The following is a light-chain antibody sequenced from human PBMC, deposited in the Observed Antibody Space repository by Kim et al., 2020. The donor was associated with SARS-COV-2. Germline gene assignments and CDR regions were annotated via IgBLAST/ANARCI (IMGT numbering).Light chain of an antibody. J-gene: IGKJ4*01. CDR2: AMS. Sequence: DIQMTQSPSSLSASVGDRVTITCRASQDIAAYLAWYQQKPGQVPNVLIHAMSTLESGVPVRFSGSGSGTEFTLTISSLQPEDVATYFCQSYIPGSLTFGGGTKVDIK. CDR1: QDIAAY. CDR3: QSYIPGSLT. V-gene: IGKV1-27*01.